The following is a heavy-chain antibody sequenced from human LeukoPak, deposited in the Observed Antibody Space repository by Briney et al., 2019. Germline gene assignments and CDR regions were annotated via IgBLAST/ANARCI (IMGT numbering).Heavy chain of an antibody. CDR1: GVSVSSGSYY. J-gene: IGHJ5*02. Sequence: SETLSLTCTVSGVSVSSGSYYWSWIRQPPGKGLEWIGYIYYSGSTNYNPSLKSRVTISVDTSKNQFSLKLSSVTAADTAVYYCASGGGRRRNWFDPWGQGTLVTVPS. CDR3: ASGGGRRRNWFDP. D-gene: IGHD2-15*01. CDR2: IYYSGST. V-gene: IGHV4-61*01.